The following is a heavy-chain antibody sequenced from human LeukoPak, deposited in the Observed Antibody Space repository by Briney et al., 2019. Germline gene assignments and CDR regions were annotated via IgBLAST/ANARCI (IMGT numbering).Heavy chain of an antibody. V-gene: IGHV4-34*01. CDR1: GGSFSGYY. CDR2: INHSGST. Sequence: PSETLSLTCAVYGGSFSGYYWSWIRQPPGKGLEWIGEINHSGSTNYNPSLKSRVTTSVDTSKNQFSLKLSSVTAADTAVYYCSYAVVVSAVLFDYWGQGTLVTVSS. CDR3: SYAVVVSAVLFDY. J-gene: IGHJ4*02. D-gene: IGHD2-15*01.